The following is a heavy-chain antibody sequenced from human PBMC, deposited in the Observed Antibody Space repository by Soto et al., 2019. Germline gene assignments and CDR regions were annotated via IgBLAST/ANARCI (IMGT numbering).Heavy chain of an antibody. Sequence: PGGSLRLSCAASGFTFDDYAMHWVRQAPGKCLEWVSGISWNSGSIGYADSVKGRFTISRDNAKNSLYLQMNSLRAEDTALYYCARESTPHLGYCSDGVCYNDYWGQGTLVTVSS. D-gene: IGHD2-8*01. V-gene: IGHV3-9*01. J-gene: IGHJ4*02. CDR1: GFTFDDYA. CDR2: ISWNSGSI. CDR3: ARESTPHLGYCSDGVCYNDY.